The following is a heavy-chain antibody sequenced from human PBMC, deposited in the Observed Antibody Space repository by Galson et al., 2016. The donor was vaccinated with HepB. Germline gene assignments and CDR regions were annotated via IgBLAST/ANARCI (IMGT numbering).Heavy chain of an antibody. CDR3: AKGAYSLPENFQH. J-gene: IGHJ1*01. CDR2: ISGSGGTT. V-gene: IGHV3-23*01. CDR1: GFTFSSYA. Sequence: SLRLSCAASGFTFSSYAMNWVRQPPGKGLEWVSSISGSGGTTYYAEPLKGRFTISRNNSKSTLYLQMNSLRAEDTAVYYCAKGAYSLPENFQHWGQGTLVTVSS. D-gene: IGHD2-15*01.